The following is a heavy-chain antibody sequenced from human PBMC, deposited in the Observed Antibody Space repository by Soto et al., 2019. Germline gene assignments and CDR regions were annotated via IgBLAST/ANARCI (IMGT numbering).Heavy chain of an antibody. D-gene: IGHD2-15*01. J-gene: IGHJ4*02. Sequence: GSGPTLVNPTQTLTLTCTFSGFSLSTSGVGVGWIRQPPGKALEWLALIYWDDDKRYSPSLQSRLTITKDTSKNEVVLRMTNMDPVDTATYYCAHSPMFCSGNQKLYFDYWGQGTLVTVSS. CDR3: AHSPMFCSGNQKLYFDY. CDR2: IYWDDDK. CDR1: GFSLSTSGVG. V-gene: IGHV2-5*02.